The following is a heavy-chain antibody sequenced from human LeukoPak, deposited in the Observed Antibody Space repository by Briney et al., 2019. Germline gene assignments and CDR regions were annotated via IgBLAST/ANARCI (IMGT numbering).Heavy chain of an antibody. CDR2: IYYSGTT. J-gene: IGHJ4*02. D-gene: IGHD3-22*01. CDR1: GDSISSYY. CDR3: ATRPPNDISGYLDN. Sequence: PSGTLSLTCTVSGDSISSYYWSWIRQPPGQGLECFGYIYYSGTTTYNPTLKSRVIISVDTSKSQISLKLSSVTAADTAVYYCATRPPNDISGYLDNWGQGTLVTVSS. V-gene: IGHV4-59*01.